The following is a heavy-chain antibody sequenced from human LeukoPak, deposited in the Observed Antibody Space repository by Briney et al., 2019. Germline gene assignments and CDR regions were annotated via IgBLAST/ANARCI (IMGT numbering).Heavy chain of an antibody. CDR1: GFTFSSYA. D-gene: IGHD2-2*01. Sequence: PGGSLRLSCAASGFTFSSYAMSGVRQAPGKGLEWDSAISGSGGSTYYADSVKGRFTISRDNSKNTLYLQMNSLRAEDTAVYYCAKDNERIVPAAIGYWGQGTLVTVS. CDR2: ISGSGGST. J-gene: IGHJ4*02. V-gene: IGHV3-23*01. CDR3: AKDNERIVPAAIGY.